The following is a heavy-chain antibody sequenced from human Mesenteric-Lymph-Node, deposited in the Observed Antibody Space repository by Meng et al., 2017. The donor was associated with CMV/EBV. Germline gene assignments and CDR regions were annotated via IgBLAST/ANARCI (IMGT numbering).Heavy chain of an antibody. J-gene: IGHJ4*01. CDR2: IYSGGSST. CDR3: ARCHPVQWLVSDY. V-gene: IGHV3-23*03. D-gene: IGHD6-19*01. Sequence: GESLKISCAASGFTFSNYAMSWVRQAPGKGLEWVSVIYSGGSSTHYADSVKGRFTISRDNSKDTLYLQLNSLRAEDTAVYYCARCHPVQWLVSDYWGQGTLVTVSS. CDR1: GFTFSNYA.